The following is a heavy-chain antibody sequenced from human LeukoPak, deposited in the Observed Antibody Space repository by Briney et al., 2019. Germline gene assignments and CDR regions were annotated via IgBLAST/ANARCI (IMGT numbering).Heavy chain of an antibody. J-gene: IGHJ4*02. CDR3: ARGPTPPLYDSSGYYDVY. Sequence: NTGGSLRLSCAASGFTFSSYWMSWVRQAPGKGLEWVSSISSSSSYIYYADSVKGRFTISRDNAKNSLYLQMNSLRAEDTAVYYCARGPTPPLYDSSGYYDVYWGQGTLVTVSS. V-gene: IGHV3-21*01. CDR2: ISSSSSYI. CDR1: GFTFSSYW. D-gene: IGHD3-22*01.